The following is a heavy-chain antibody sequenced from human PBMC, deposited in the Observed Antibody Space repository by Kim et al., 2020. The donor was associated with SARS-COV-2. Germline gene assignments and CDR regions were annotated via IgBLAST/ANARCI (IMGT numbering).Heavy chain of an antibody. Sequence: GGSLRLSCAASGLTVSSNYMSWVRQAPGKGLEWVSVIFSGGGTYHADSVKGRFTISRDNSKNMLYLQMNSLRAEDTAIYYCAGGLRAAYAFHIWGQGTTV. J-gene: IGHJ3*02. CDR1: GLTVSSNY. V-gene: IGHV3-53*01. CDR3: AGGLRAAYAFHI. D-gene: IGHD3-16*01. CDR2: IFSGGGT.